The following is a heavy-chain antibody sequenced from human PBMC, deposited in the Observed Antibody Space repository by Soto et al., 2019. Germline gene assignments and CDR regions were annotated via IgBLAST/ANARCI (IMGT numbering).Heavy chain of an antibody. CDR2: VDSDGRGT. Sequence: EVQLVESGGGSVQPGGSLRLSCVASGITFTNYWMHWVRQVPGKGLVWVARVDSDGRGTRYADFVKGRFTISRDNAMNTLYLQLNSLRVESTAMYYCGTVFEHWGQGIPVTVSS. V-gene: IGHV3-74*01. CDR1: GITFTNYW. CDR3: GTVFEH. J-gene: IGHJ4*02.